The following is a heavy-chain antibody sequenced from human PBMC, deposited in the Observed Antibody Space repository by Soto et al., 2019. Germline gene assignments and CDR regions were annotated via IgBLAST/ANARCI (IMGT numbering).Heavy chain of an antibody. D-gene: IGHD6-19*01. CDR2: TYYRSRWYN. J-gene: IGHJ3*02. CDR3: ARQAGIGGSGWYAAFDI. Sequence: SQTLSLTCAISGDSVSSNSAAWNWIRQSPSRGLEWLGRTYYRSRWYNDYAVSVRSRITVNPDTSKNQFSLQLTSVTAADTAVYYCARQAGIGGSGWYAAFDIWGQGTMVTVSS. V-gene: IGHV6-1*01. CDR1: GDSVSSNSAA.